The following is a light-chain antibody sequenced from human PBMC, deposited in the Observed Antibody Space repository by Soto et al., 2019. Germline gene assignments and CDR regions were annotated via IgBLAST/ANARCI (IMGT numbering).Light chain of an antibody. J-gene: IGLJ1*01. V-gene: IGLV1-44*01. CDR3: ASWDDSLNGHV. CDR2: SND. Sequence: QLVLTQPPSASGTPGQRVTVSCSGSSSNIASNTVNWYQQLPGTAPKLLIYSNDQRPSGVPDRFSASKSGTSASLAISGLQSEDEADYYCASWDDSLNGHVFGTGTKVPVL. CDR1: SSNIASNT.